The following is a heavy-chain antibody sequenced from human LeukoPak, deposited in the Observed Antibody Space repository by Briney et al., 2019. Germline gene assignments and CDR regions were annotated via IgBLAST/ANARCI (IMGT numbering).Heavy chain of an antibody. CDR3: AKADSSSWAFDY. V-gene: IGHV3-30*18. CDR1: GFTFSGYG. D-gene: IGHD6-6*01. Sequence: GGSLRLSCAASGFTFSGYGMHWVRQTPGKGLEWVAVISYDGSNQYYADSVKGRFTISRDNSKNTMYLQMNSLRAEDTAMYYCAKADSSSWAFDYWGQGTLVTVSS. CDR2: ISYDGSNQ. J-gene: IGHJ4*02.